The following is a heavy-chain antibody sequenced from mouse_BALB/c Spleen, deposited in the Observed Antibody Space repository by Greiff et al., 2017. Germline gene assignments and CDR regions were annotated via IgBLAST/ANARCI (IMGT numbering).Heavy chain of an antibody. Sequence: VQLQQSGPQLVRPGASVKISCKASGYSFTSYWMHWVKQRPGQGLEWIGMIDPSDSETRLNQKFKDKATLTVDKSSSTAYMQLSSPTSEDSAVYYCARGDYGSSPGDYWGQGTSVTVSS. CDR2: IDPSDSET. J-gene: IGHJ4*01. CDR1: GYSFTSYW. D-gene: IGHD1-1*01. CDR3: ARGDYGSSPGDY. V-gene: IGHV1S126*01.